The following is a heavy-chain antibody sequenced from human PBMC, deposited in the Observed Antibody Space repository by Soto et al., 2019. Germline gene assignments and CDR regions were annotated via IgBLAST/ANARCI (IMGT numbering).Heavy chain of an antibody. J-gene: IGHJ5*02. CDR3: AKDQGIGVVITTPGWFDP. CDR1: GFTFSSYG. Sequence: TGGSLRLSCAASGFTFSSYGMHWVRQAPGKGLEWVAVISYDGSNKYYAEYVKGRFTISRDNSKNTLYLQMNSLRAEDTDVYNRAKDQGIGVVITTPGWFDPWGQGTLVTVSS. CDR2: ISYDGSNK. V-gene: IGHV3-30*18. D-gene: IGHD3-3*01.